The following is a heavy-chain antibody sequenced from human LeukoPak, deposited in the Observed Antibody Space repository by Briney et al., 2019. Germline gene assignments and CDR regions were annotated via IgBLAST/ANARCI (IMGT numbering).Heavy chain of an antibody. Sequence: ASVKVSCKASGGTFSSYAISWVRQAPGQGLEWMGGIIPIFGTANYAQKSQGRVTITADKSTSTAYMELSSLRSEDTAVYYCAREVYAFGFDYWGQGTLVTVSS. V-gene: IGHV1-69*06. CDR3: AREVYAFGFDY. CDR2: IIPIFGTA. D-gene: IGHD2-8*01. CDR1: GGTFSSYA. J-gene: IGHJ4*02.